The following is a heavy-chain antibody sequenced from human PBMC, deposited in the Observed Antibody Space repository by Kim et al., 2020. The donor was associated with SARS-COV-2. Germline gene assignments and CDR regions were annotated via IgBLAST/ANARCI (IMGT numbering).Heavy chain of an antibody. J-gene: IGHJ4*02. Sequence: GGSLRLSCAASGFTFSAYAMSWFRQAPGKGLEWVATLSGGGGSTYYADSVKGRFTISRDNSENMLFLQMNTLRAEDTAIYYCARVGSGPNVGRDYFGPWVQGTLVTVSP. V-gene: IGHV3-23*01. D-gene: IGHD1-26*01. CDR1: GFTFSAYA. CDR3: ARVGSGPNVGRDYFGP. CDR2: LSGGGGST.